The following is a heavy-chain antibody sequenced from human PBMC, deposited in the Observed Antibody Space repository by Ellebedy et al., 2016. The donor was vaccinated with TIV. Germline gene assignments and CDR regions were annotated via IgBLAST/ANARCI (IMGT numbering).Heavy chain of an antibody. D-gene: IGHD3-10*01. V-gene: IGHV1-69*13. CDR2: IVPLVGSI. J-gene: IGHJ3*02. CDR1: GGTFNNYA. Sequence: ASVKVSXXASGGTFNNYAFNWVRQAPGQGLEWMGGIVPLVGSIKYAEKFQGRVTISADESTTTGYLDFSSLTSEDTAVYYCARKFGGGGAFDIWGQGTVVSVSS. CDR3: ARKFGGGGAFDI.